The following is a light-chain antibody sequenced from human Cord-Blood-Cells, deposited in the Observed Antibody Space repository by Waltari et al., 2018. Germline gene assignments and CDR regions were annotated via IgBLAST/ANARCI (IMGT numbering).Light chain of an antibody. Sequence: QSALTQPASVSGSPGQSITISCTGTSSAVGGYNYVSWYQQHPGKAPKLMIYEVSKRPSGVSNRFSGSKSGNTASLTISGLQAEDEADYYCSSYTSSSTPVVFGGGTKLTVL. J-gene: IGLJ2*01. CDR1: SSAVGGYNY. V-gene: IGLV2-14*01. CDR2: EVS. CDR3: SSYTSSSTPVV.